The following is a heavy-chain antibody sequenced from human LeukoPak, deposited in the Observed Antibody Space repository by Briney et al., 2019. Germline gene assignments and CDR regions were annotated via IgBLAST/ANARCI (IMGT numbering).Heavy chain of an antibody. CDR1: GFTFNDYS. V-gene: IGHV3-11*04. CDR3: ARDSWRNYYDSSGYSSY. Sequence: PGGSLRLSCAASGFTFNDYSMNWIRQAPGKGLEWVAYITRSGAIIHYADSVKGRFTISRDNAKNLVYLQMNSLRAEDTAVYYCARDSWRNYYDSSGYSSYWGQGTLVTVSS. CDR2: ITRSGAII. D-gene: IGHD3-22*01. J-gene: IGHJ4*02.